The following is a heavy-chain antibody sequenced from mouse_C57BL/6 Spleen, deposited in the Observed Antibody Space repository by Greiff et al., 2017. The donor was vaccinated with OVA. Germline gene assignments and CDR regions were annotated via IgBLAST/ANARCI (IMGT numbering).Heavy chain of an antibody. J-gene: IGHJ2*01. CDR3: ARSDSSGYELYFDY. Sequence: QVQLQQSGAELVRPGASVKLSCKASGYTFTDYYINWVKQRPGQGLEWIARIYPGSGNTYYNEKFKGKATLTAEKSSITAYMQLSSLTSEDSAVYFCARSDSSGYELYFDYWGKGTTLTVSS. CDR2: IYPGSGNT. V-gene: IGHV1-76*01. CDR1: GYTFTDYY. D-gene: IGHD3-2*02.